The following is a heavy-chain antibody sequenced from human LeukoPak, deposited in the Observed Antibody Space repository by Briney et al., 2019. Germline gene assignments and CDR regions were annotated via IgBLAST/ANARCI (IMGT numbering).Heavy chain of an antibody. D-gene: IGHD5-18*01. J-gene: IGHJ4*02. CDR3: TTDRIWGSAYSHGSFDY. CDR1: GFTFSNAW. V-gene: IGHV3-15*01. CDR2: IKSKTDGGTT. Sequence: PGGSLRLSCAASGFTFSNAWMSWVRQAPGKGLEWVGRIKSKTDGGTTDYAAPVKGRFTISRDDSKNTLYLQMNSLKTEDTAVYYCTTDRIWGSAYSHGSFDYWGQGTLVTASS.